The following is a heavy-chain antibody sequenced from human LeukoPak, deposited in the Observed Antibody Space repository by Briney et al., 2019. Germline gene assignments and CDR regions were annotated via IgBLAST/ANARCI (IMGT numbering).Heavy chain of an antibody. CDR2: INHSGST. CDR3: ASTGYGSGSHDYYYYMDV. D-gene: IGHD3-10*01. Sequence: SETLSLTCAVYGGSFSGYYWSWIRQPPGKGLEWIGEINHSGSTNYNPSLKSRVTISVDTSKNQFSLKLSSVTAADTAVYYCASTGYGSGSHDYYYYMDVWGKGTTVTVSS. J-gene: IGHJ6*03. V-gene: IGHV4-34*01. CDR1: GGSFSGYY.